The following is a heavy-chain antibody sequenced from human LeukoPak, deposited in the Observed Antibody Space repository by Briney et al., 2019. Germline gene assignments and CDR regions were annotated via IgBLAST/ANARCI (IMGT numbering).Heavy chain of an antibody. J-gene: IGHJ4*02. CDR1: GFTFSSYG. Sequence: GGSLRLSCATSGFTFSSYGMHWVRQAPGKGLDWVALIWCDGSNKYYADSVKVRCTIARDNSKNTLSLQMASLRAEDTAVYYCPRDYGRTVTIPGGLDYWGQGTLVTVSS. CDR2: IWCDGSNK. CDR3: PRDYGRTVTIPGGLDY. D-gene: IGHD4-17*01. V-gene: IGHV3-33*01.